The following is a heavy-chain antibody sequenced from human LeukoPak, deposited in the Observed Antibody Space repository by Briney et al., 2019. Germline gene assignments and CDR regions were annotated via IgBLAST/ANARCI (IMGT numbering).Heavy chain of an antibody. V-gene: IGHV3-23*01. Sequence: GGSLRLSCAASGFTFSSYAMSWVRLAPGKGLEWVSAISGSGGSTYYADSVKGRFTISRDNSKNTLYLQMNSLRAEDTAVYYCAKEKENSYGFTAPFDYWGQGTLVTVSS. J-gene: IGHJ4*02. D-gene: IGHD5-18*01. CDR1: GFTFSSYA. CDR3: AKEKENSYGFTAPFDY. CDR2: ISGSGGST.